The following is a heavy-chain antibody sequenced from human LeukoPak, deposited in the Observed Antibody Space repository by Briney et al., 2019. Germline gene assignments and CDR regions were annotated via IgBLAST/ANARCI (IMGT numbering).Heavy chain of an antibody. Sequence: SGPTLVNPTQTLTLTCTFSGFSLSTSGVGVGWIRQPPGKALEWLALIYWNDDKRYSPSLKSRLTITKDTSKNQVVLTMTNMDPVDTATYYCARADIVVVPAIFDYWGQGTLVTVSS. J-gene: IGHJ4*02. CDR2: IYWNDDK. V-gene: IGHV2-5*01. CDR1: GFSLSTSGVG. D-gene: IGHD2-2*01. CDR3: ARADIVVVPAIFDY.